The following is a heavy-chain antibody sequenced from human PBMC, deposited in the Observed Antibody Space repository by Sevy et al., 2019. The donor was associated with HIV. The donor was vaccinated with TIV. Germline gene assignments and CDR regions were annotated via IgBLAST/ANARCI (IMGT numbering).Heavy chain of an antibody. D-gene: IGHD5-12*01. CDR2: ISGSGGST. CDR1: GFTFSSYA. CDR3: ARAVDYFEH. Sequence: GGSLRLSCAASGFTFSSYAMSWVRQAPGNGLEWVSAISGSGGSTYYADSVKGRFTISRDNSKTTLYLQMNCLRAEDTAVYYCARAVDYFEHWGQGTLVTVSS. J-gene: IGHJ1*01. V-gene: IGHV3-23*01.